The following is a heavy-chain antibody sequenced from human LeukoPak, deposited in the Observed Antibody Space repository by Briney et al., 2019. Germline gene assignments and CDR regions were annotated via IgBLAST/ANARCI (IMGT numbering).Heavy chain of an antibody. J-gene: IGHJ3*02. Sequence: SETLSLTCTVSGDSISSYYWSWIRQPPGKGLEWIGEINHSGSTNYNPSLKSRVTISVDTSKNQFSLKLSSVTAADTAVYYCARAGIYDFWSGYHGGDAFDIWGQGTMVTVSS. CDR2: INHSGST. V-gene: IGHV4-34*01. D-gene: IGHD3-3*01. CDR1: GDSISSYY. CDR3: ARAGIYDFWSGYHGGDAFDI.